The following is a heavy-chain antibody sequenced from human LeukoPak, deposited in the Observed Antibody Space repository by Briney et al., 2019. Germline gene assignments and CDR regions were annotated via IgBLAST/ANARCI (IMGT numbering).Heavy chain of an antibody. Sequence: SETLSLTCTVSGGSISSYLWSWTRQPPGKGLEWIGYIHYSGSTNYNPSLKSRVTILVDTSKNQFSLKVSSVTAADTAVYYCARGQYSGSCFDNWGQGSLVTVSS. CDR2: IHYSGST. J-gene: IGHJ4*02. CDR3: ARGQYSGSCFDN. V-gene: IGHV4-59*01. D-gene: IGHD1-26*01. CDR1: GGSISSYL.